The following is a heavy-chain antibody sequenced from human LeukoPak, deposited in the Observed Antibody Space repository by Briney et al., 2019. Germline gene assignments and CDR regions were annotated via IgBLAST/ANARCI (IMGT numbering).Heavy chain of an antibody. CDR3: ARDLAVAENDFDY. D-gene: IGHD6-19*01. V-gene: IGHV3-21*01. J-gene: IGHJ4*02. CDR1: GFTFSSYS. Sequence: GGSLRLSCAASGFTFSSYSMNWVRQAPGKGLEWVSSISSSSTYIYYADSVKGRFTISRDNAKNSLYLQMNSLRAEDTAVYYCARDLAVAENDFDYWGQGTLVTVSS. CDR2: ISSSSTYI.